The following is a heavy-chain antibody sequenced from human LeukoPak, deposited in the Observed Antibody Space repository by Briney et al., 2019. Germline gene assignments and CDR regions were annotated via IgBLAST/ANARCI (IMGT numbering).Heavy chain of an antibody. J-gene: IGHJ6*03. CDR2: IYYSGST. V-gene: IGHV4-39*07. CDR3: ARDASGYSYGFYYYYYMDV. D-gene: IGHD5-18*01. Sequence: MTSETLSLTCTVSGGSISSSSYYWGWIRQPPGKGLEWIGSIYYSGSTYYNPSLKSRVTISVDTSKNQFSLKLSSVTAADTAVYYCARDASGYSYGFYYYYYMDVWGKGTTVTVSS. CDR1: GGSISSSSYY.